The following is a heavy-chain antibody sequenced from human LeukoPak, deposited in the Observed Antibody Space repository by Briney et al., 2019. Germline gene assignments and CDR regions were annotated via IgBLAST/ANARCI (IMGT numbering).Heavy chain of an antibody. CDR3: AKNYYGSGSYPYYYYYYGMDV. J-gene: IGHJ6*02. D-gene: IGHD3-10*01. CDR1: GFTFSSYS. V-gene: IGHV3-48*01. Sequence: GGSLRLSCAASGFTFSSYSMNWVRQAPGKGLEWVSYISSSSSTIYYADSVKGRFTISRDNSKNTLYLQMNSLRAEDTAVYYCAKNYYGSGSYPYYYYYYGMDVWGQGTTVTVSS. CDR2: ISSSSSTI.